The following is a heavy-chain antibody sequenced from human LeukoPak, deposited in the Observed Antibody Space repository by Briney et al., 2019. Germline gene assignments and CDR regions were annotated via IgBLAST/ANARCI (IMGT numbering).Heavy chain of an antibody. J-gene: IGHJ5*02. CDR1: GDSINSRSYY. Sequence: SETLSLTCTVSGDSINSRSYYWDWIRQPPGKGLEWIGNLYYGGNTHYNPSLKSRVTISVDTSKSQFSLKLSSVTTADTALYYCARYASGSYYWFDPWGQGTLVTVSS. D-gene: IGHD3-10*01. CDR2: LYYGGNT. CDR3: ARYASGSYYWFDP. V-gene: IGHV4-39*01.